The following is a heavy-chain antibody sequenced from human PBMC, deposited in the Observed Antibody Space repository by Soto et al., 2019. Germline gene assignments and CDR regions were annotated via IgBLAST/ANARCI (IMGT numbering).Heavy chain of an antibody. D-gene: IGHD3-10*01. Sequence: SETLSLTCTLSGDPITSGGFYWTWIRQHPAKGLEWIGYIYYTGVTYYNPSLKSRATISVDTSKNQFSLNLSSVTAADTAMYYCASYLRGRRSGRFYPWGQGTLVTVSS. CDR3: ASYLRGRRSGRFYP. CDR2: IYYTGVT. V-gene: IGHV4-31*03. CDR1: GDPITSGGFY. J-gene: IGHJ5*02.